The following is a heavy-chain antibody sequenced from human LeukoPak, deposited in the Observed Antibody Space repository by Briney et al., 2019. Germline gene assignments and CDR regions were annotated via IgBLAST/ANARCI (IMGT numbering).Heavy chain of an antibody. CDR2: INTDGSST. V-gene: IGHV3-74*01. CDR1: GFTFSSYW. CDR3: ARGYCSGGSCYAIDAFDI. J-gene: IGHJ3*02. D-gene: IGHD2-15*01. Sequence: GGSLRLSCAASGFTFSSYWMHWVRQAPGKGLVGVSRINTDGSSTSYADSVKGRFTISRDNAKNTLYLQMNSLRAEDTAVYYCARGYCSGGSCYAIDAFDIWGQGTMVTVSS.